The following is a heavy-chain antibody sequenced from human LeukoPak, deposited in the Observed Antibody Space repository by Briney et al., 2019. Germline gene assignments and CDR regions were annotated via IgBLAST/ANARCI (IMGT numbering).Heavy chain of an antibody. CDR3: ARSVSGWTYYFDY. CDR1: GGSFSGYY. Sequence: PSETLSLTCAVYGGSFSGYYWSWIRQPPGKGLEWIGYIYYSGSTNYNPSLKSRVTISVDTSKNQFSLKLSSVTAADTAVYYCARSVSGWTYYFDYWGQGTLVTVSS. J-gene: IGHJ4*02. D-gene: IGHD6-19*01. V-gene: IGHV4-59*01. CDR2: IYYSGST.